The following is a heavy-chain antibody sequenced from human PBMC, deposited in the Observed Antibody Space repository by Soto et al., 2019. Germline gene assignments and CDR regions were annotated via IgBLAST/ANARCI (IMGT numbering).Heavy chain of an antibody. CDR1: GFTFSSYA. CDR2: ISYDGSNK. CDR3: ARDPLGNWYFDL. D-gene: IGHD7-27*01. Sequence: QVQLVESGGGVVQPGRSLRLSCAASGFTFSSYAMHWVRQAPGKGLEWVAVISYDGSNKYYADSVKGRFTISRDNSKNPLYLQMNSLRAEDTAVYYCARDPLGNWYFDLWGRGTLVTVSS. J-gene: IGHJ2*01. V-gene: IGHV3-30-3*01.